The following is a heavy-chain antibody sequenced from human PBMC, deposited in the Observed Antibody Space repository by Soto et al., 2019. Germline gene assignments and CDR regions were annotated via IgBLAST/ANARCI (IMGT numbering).Heavy chain of an antibody. Sequence: SETLSLTCAVYGGSFSGYYWSWIRQPPGKGLEWIGEINHSGSTNYNPSLKSRVTISVDTSKNQFSLKLSSVTAADTAVYYCASRLTGDLGAHFDYWGQGTLVTVSS. CDR3: ASRLTGDLGAHFDY. J-gene: IGHJ4*02. CDR1: GGSFSGYY. V-gene: IGHV4-34*01. D-gene: IGHD7-27*01. CDR2: INHSGST.